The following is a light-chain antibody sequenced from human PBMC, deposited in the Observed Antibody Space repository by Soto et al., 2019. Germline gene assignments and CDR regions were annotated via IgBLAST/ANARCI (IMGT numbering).Light chain of an antibody. Sequence: QSVMTQPPSVSAAPGQKVTISCSGSSSNIGGNSVSWYQQHPGKAPKLMIYEVSNRPSGVSNRFSGSKSGNTASLTISGLQAEDEADYYCSSFRSGSTLFGTGTKLTVL. CDR2: EVS. CDR3: SSFRSGSTL. CDR1: SSNIGGNS. J-gene: IGLJ1*01. V-gene: IGLV2-14*01.